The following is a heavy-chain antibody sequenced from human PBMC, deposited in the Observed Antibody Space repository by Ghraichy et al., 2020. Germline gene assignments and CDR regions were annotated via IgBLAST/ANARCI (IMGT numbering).Heavy chain of an antibody. V-gene: IGHV6-1*01. CDR3: AREPGTPFDV. CDR1: GDSVSSNSAT. D-gene: IGHD2-15*01. J-gene: IGHJ3*01. Sequence: SQTLSLTCAISGDSVSSNSATWNWIRQSPSRGLEWLGRAYYRSRWKYDYAVSMKSRISINPDTSKNQFSLQVNSVTPEDTAMYYCAREPGTPFDVWGQGTMVTVSS. CDR2: AYYRSRWKY.